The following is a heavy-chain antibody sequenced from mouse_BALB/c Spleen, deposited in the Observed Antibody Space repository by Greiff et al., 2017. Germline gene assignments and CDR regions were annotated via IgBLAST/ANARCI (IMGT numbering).Heavy chain of an antibody. CDR3: ARFLYAMDY. J-gene: IGHJ4*01. V-gene: IGHV5-17*02. CDR1: GFTFSSFG. CDR2: ISSGSSTI. Sequence: VQLKESGGGLVQPGGSRKLSCAASGFTFSSFGMHWVRQAPEKGLEWVAYISSGSSTIYYADTVKGRFTISRDNPKNTLFLQMTSLRSEDTAMYYCARFLYAMDYWGQGTSVTVSS.